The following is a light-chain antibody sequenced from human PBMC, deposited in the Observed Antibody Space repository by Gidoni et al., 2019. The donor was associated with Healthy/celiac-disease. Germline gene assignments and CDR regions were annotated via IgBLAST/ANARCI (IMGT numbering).Light chain of an antibody. CDR2: DAS. J-gene: IGKJ1*01. Sequence: EIVLTQSPATLSFSPGERATLSCRASQSVSSYLAWYQQKPGKTPRLLIYDASNRATGIPARFSGSGSGTDFTLTISSLEPEDFAVYYCQQRSNWPWTFGQGTKVEIK. CDR1: QSVSSY. CDR3: QQRSNWPWT. V-gene: IGKV3-11*01.